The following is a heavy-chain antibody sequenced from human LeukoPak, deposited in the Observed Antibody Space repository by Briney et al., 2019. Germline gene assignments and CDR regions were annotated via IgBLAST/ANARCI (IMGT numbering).Heavy chain of an antibody. V-gene: IGHV4-39*07. D-gene: IGHD5-12*01. CDR3: ARDSGQRPLDY. CDR2: INHSGST. J-gene: IGHJ4*02. CDR1: GGSISSGSYY. Sequence: SQTLSLTCTVSGGSISSGSYYWSWIRQPPGKGLEWIGEINHSGSTNYNPSLKSRVTISVDTSKNQFSLKLSSVTAADTAVYYCARDSGQRPLDYWGQGTLVTVSS.